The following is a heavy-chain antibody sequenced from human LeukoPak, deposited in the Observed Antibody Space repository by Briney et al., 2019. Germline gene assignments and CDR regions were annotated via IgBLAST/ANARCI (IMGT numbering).Heavy chain of an antibody. Sequence: SETLSLTCTVSGGSISSYYWSWIRQPAGKGLEWIGRIYTSGSTNYNPSLKSRVTMSVDTSKNQFSLKLSSVTAADTAVYYCARVLGGYSYGYAYYFDYWGQGTLVTVSS. CDR2: IYTSGST. CDR1: GGSISSYY. J-gene: IGHJ4*02. D-gene: IGHD5-18*01. CDR3: ARVLGGYSYGYAYYFDY. V-gene: IGHV4-4*07.